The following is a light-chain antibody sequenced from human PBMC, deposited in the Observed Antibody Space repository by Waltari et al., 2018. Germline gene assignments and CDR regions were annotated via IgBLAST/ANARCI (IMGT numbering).Light chain of an antibody. CDR2: DDS. CDR3: QVWDTSSDHPFV. V-gene: IGLV3-21*04. CDR1: SIGSTG. J-gene: IGLJ1*01. Sequence: SYVLTQPPSVSVAPGKTARITCGGDSIGSTGVNWYQQKPGQAPVVVIHDDSDRSSGIPERFSGSNSGNTATLTITGVEAGDEADYYCQVWDTSSDHPFVFGTGTEVTVL.